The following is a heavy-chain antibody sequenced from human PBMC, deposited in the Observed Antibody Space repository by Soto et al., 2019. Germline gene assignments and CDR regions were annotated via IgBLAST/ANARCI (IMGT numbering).Heavy chain of an antibody. D-gene: IGHD6-19*01. J-gene: IGHJ1*01. CDR2: IYSGGST. V-gene: IGHV3-66*01. Sequence: GGSLRLSCAASGFTVSSNYMSWVRQAPGKGLEWVSVIYSGGSTYYADSVKGGCTISRDNSKNTLYLQMNSLRAEDTAVYYCASIGSSGWYRSEYFQHWGQGTLVTVSS. CDR3: ASIGSSGWYRSEYFQH. CDR1: GFTVSSNY.